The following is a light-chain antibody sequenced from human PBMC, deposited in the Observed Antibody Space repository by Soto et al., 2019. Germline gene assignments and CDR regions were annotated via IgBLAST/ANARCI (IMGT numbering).Light chain of an antibody. CDR1: QAVLYNSNNKNY. CDR2: WSS. CDR3: QQYYSAPWT. V-gene: IGKV4-1*01. Sequence: DIVMTQSPDSLAVSLGERATINCKSSQAVLYNSNNKNYIAWYQQKPGQPPKLLIYWSSTWEFGVPDRISGSGSGTDFSLTISSLQAEDVAVYYCQQYYSAPWTFGQGTKVEIK. J-gene: IGKJ1*01.